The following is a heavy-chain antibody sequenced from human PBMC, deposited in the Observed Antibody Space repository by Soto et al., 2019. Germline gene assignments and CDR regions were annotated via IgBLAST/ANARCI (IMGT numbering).Heavy chain of an antibody. V-gene: IGHV4-34*01. J-gene: IGHJ6*02. D-gene: IGHD3-10*01. CDR1: GGSFSGYY. Sequence: QVQLQQWGAGLLKPSETLSLTCAVYGGSFSGYYWSWIRQPPGKGLEWIGEINHSGSTNYNPSLKSRVTISVDTSKNRFSLKLSSVTAADTAVYYCARALYGSGSRGYYYYGMDVWGQGTTVTVSS. CDR2: INHSGST. CDR3: ARALYGSGSRGYYYYGMDV.